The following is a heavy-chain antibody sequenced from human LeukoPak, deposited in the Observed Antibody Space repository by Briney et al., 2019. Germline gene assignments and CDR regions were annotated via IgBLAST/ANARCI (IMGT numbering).Heavy chain of an antibody. CDR3: AREFDILTGFSRYGMDV. V-gene: IGHV3-49*04. Sequence: GGSLRLSCTTSGFTFGDYGMTWVSQAPGKGLEWISFIRSKAFGGTIEYAASVKGRFTISRDDSKSMAYLQMNSLRAEGTAVYYCAREFDILTGFSRYGMDVWGQGTTVTVSS. J-gene: IGHJ6*02. D-gene: IGHD3-9*01. CDR1: GFTFGDYG. CDR2: IRSKAFGGTI.